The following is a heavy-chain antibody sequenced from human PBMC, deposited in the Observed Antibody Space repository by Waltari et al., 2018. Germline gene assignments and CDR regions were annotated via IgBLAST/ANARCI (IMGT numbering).Heavy chain of an antibody. V-gene: IGHV4-34*01. CDR3: ARGYSNGYGPGDS. CDR2: INHGGTT. Sequence: QVQLQQWGAGLVKPSETLSLTCAVYGASLRTHFWSWIRQAPGKGLEWIGEINHGGTTNYNPSLKSRVTISVDTSKSQFSLRLRSVTAADTAVYYCARGYSNGYGPGDSWGQGTLVTVSS. D-gene: IGHD5-18*01. CDR1: GASLRTHF. J-gene: IGHJ4*02.